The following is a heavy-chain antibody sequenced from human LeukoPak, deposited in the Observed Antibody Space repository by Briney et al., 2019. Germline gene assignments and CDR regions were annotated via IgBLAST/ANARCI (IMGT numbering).Heavy chain of an antibody. J-gene: IGHJ4*02. D-gene: IGHD3-10*01. V-gene: IGHV3-13*01. CDR3: ARGQRYYYGSGIDY. CDR2: IGTAGDT. Sequence: GGSLRLSCAASGFTFSSYGMHWVRQATGKGLEWVSAIGTAGDTYYPGSVKGRFTISRENAKNSLYLQMNSLRAGDTAVYYCARGQRYYYGSGIDYWGQGTLVTVSS. CDR1: GFTFSSYG.